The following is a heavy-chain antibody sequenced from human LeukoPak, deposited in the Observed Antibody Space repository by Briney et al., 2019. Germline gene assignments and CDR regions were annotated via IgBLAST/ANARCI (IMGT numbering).Heavy chain of an antibody. Sequence: GGSLRLSCAASGFTVSSNYMSWVRQAPGKGLEWVSVIYSGGSTYYADSVKGRFTISRRNSKIPLYLQMNSLRAEDTAVYYCAILALMVRGVIIDYWGQGTLVTVSS. D-gene: IGHD3-10*01. CDR1: GFTVSSNY. CDR3: AILALMVRGVIIDY. V-gene: IGHV3-53*04. J-gene: IGHJ4*02. CDR2: IYSGGST.